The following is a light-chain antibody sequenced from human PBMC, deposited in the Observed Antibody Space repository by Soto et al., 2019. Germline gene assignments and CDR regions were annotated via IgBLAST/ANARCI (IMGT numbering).Light chain of an antibody. CDR2: DAS. Sequence: EMVLTQSPATLSLSPGERATLSCRASQSVSSYLAWYQQKPGQAPRLLIYDASNRATGIPARFSGSGSGTDFALTISSLETEDSAVYYCQQRSNWPPTFGQGTKLEIK. J-gene: IGKJ2*01. CDR1: QSVSSY. CDR3: QQRSNWPPT. V-gene: IGKV3-11*01.